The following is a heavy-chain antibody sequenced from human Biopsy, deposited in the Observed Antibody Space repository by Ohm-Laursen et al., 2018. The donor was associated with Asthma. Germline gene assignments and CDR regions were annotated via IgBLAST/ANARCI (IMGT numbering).Heavy chain of an antibody. CDR2: INAANGNT. D-gene: IGHD3-9*01. CDR1: GYTFINYA. V-gene: IGHV1-3*01. CDR3: ARTYYDFLTGQVKDAFGI. Sequence: ASVKVSCNASGYTFINYAIHWVRQAPGHSLEWMGWINAANGNTKYSQKFQGRLTITRDTSASTAYMELRSLRSEDTAAYYCARTYYDFLTGQVKDAFGIWGQGTMVTVSS. J-gene: IGHJ3*02.